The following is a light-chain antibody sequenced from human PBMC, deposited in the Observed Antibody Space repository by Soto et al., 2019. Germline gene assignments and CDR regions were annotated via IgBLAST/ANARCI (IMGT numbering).Light chain of an antibody. Sequence: EIVMTQSPDTLSVSPGETATLSCRASQSVGSNLAWYQQKPGQAPRLLISDASTRAAGLPARFSGSGSGTEFTPTISSLQSEDFAVYYCQQSNNWPKTFGQGTKV. CDR1: QSVGSN. CDR3: QQSNNWPKT. J-gene: IGKJ1*01. CDR2: DAS. V-gene: IGKV3-15*01.